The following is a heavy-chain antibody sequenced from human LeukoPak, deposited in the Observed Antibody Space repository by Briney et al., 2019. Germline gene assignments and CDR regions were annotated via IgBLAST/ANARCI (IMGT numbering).Heavy chain of an antibody. Sequence: SETLSLTCTVSGGSISSYYWSWIRQPPEKGLEWIGYIYYSGSTNYNPSLKSRVTISVDTSKNQFSLKLSSVTAADTAVYYCASSHPPVAGTYYFNYWGQGTLVTVSS. CDR1: GGSISSYY. V-gene: IGHV4-59*01. CDR3: ASSHPPVAGTYYFNY. J-gene: IGHJ4*02. D-gene: IGHD6-19*01. CDR2: IYYSGST.